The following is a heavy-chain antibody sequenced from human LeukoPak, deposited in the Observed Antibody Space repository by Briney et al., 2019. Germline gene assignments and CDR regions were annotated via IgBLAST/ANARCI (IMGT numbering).Heavy chain of an antibody. CDR3: ARGDGWELAIDF. Sequence: ASVKVSCKPSGYPFIGHYINWVRHAPGQGLEWMGLIKPNSGDKNYAQKFQGRLTMTRDTTISTVYMELNRLTPDDTAVYYCARGDGWELAIDFWGQGTLITVSS. CDR2: IKPNSGDK. J-gene: IGHJ4*02. CDR1: GYPFIGHY. V-gene: IGHV1-2*02. D-gene: IGHD1-26*01.